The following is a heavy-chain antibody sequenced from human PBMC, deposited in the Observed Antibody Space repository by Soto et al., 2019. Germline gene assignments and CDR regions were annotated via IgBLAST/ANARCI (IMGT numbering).Heavy chain of an antibody. D-gene: IGHD3-10*01. CDR3: ARAGGSGSYNWFDP. CDR1: GYSISSGYY. CDR2: IYHSGST. V-gene: IGHV4-38-2*01. J-gene: IGHJ5*02. Sequence: SETLSLTCAVSGYSISSGYYWGWIRQPPGKGLEWIGSIYHSGSTYYNPSLKSRVTISVDTSKNQFSLKLSSVTAADTAVYYCARAGGSGSYNWFDPWGQGTLVTVSS.